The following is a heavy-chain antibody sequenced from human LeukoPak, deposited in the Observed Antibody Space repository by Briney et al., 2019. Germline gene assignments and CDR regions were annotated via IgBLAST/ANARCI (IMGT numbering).Heavy chain of an antibody. CDR3: ASTQVGAYYFDY. CDR2: IYSGGNT. V-gene: IGHV3-53*01. CDR1: GFTFGDYA. Sequence: PGRSLRLSCTASGFTFGDYAMSWVRQAPGKGLEWVSVIYSGGNTYYADSVKGRFTISRDNSKNTLYLQMSSLRAEDTAVYYCASTQVGAYYFDYWGQGTLVTVSS. D-gene: IGHD1-26*01. J-gene: IGHJ4*02.